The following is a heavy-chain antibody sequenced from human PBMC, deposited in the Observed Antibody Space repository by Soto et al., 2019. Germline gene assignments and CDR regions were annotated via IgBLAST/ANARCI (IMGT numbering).Heavy chain of an antibody. CDR2: MNPNSGNT. CDR3: ARAIPDYDFSRGSFWFYYYYMDV. V-gene: IGHV1-8*01. CDR1: GYTFTSYD. D-gene: IGHD3-3*01. J-gene: IGHJ6*03. Sequence: ASVKVSCKASGYTFTSYDINWVRQATGQGLEWMGWMNPNSGNTGYAQKFQGRVTMTRNTSISTAYMELSSLRSEDTAVYYCARAIPDYDFSRGSFWFYYYYMDVWGKGTTVTVSS.